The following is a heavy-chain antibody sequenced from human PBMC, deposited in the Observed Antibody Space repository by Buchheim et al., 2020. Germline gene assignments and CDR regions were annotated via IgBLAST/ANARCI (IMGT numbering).Heavy chain of an antibody. J-gene: IGHJ4*02. CDR1: GFTFSSYA. CDR3: APRGSTTVNY. CDR2: ISYDGSNK. D-gene: IGHD4-17*01. V-gene: IGHV3-30-3*01. Sequence: QVQLEESGGGVVQPGRSLRLSCAASGFTFSSYAMHWVRQAPGKGLEWVAVISYDGSNKYYADSVKGRVTISRDNSKNTLYLQMNSPRAEDTAVYYCAPRGSTTVNYWGQGTL.